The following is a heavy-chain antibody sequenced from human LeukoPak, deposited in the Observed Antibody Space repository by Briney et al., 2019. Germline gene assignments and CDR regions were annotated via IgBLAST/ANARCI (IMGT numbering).Heavy chain of an antibody. V-gene: IGHV1-8*01. CDR2: MNPNSGNT. D-gene: IGHD3-10*01. CDR3: ARGRRGGYYYGSGSVLCY. J-gene: IGHJ4*02. Sequence: GASVKVSCKASGYTFTSYDINWVRQATGQGLEWMGWMNPNSGNTGYAQTFQGRVTMTRNTSISTAYMELSSLRSEDTAVYYCARGRRGGYYYGSGSVLCYWGQGTLVTVSS. CDR1: GYTFTSYD.